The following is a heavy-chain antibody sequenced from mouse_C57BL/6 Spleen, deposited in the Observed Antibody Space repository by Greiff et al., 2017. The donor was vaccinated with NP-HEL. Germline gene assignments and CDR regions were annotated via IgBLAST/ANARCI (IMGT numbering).Heavy chain of an antibody. D-gene: IGHD4-1*01. V-gene: IGHV1-42*01. Sequence: EVQLVESGPELVKPGASVKISCKASGYSFTGYYMNWVKQSPEKSLEWIGEINPSTGGTTYNQKFKAKATLTVDKSSSTAYMQLKSLTSEDSAVYYCATTSNWADYWGQGTTLTVSS. CDR3: ATTSNWADY. CDR2: INPSTGGT. CDR1: GYSFTGYY. J-gene: IGHJ2*01.